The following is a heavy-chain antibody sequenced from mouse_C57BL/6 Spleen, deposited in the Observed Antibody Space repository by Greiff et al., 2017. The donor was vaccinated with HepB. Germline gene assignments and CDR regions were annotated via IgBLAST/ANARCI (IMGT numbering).Heavy chain of an antibody. CDR1: GYAFSSYW. CDR3: ARGDDYEGGYAMDY. V-gene: IGHV1-80*01. Sequence: QVQLQQSGAELVKPGASVKISCKASGYAFSSYWMNWVKQRPGKGLEWIGQIYPGDGDTNYNGKFKGKATLTADKSSSTAYMQISSLTSEDSAVYCCARGDDYEGGYAMDYWGQGTSVTVSS. J-gene: IGHJ4*01. D-gene: IGHD2-4*01. CDR2: IYPGDGDT.